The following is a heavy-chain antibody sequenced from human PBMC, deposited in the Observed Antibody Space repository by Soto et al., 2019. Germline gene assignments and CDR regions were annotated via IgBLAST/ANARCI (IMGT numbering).Heavy chain of an antibody. V-gene: IGHV4-4*02. J-gene: IGHJ4*02. CDR2: IYHSGST. CDR1: GGSISSSNW. CDR3: ARDRGRGETYYYDSSGYYYMI. D-gene: IGHD3-22*01. Sequence: SETLSLTCAVSGGSISSSNWWSWVRQPPGKGLEWIGEIYHSGSTNYNPSLKSRVTISVDKSKNQFSLKLSSVTAADTAVYYCARDRGRGETYYYDSSGYYYMIWSQGTLVTVSS.